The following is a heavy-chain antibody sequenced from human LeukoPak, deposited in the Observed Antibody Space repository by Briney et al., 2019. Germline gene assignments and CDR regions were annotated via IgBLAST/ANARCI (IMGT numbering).Heavy chain of an antibody. D-gene: IGHD6-13*01. J-gene: IGHJ5*02. CDR2: IIPIFGTA. V-gene: IGHV1-69*06. Sequence: SVKVSCKASGGTFSSYAISWVRQAPGQGLEWMGGIIPIFGTANYAQKFQGRVTITADKSTSTAYMELSSLRSEDTAVYYCARAHGRAAAAPHWFDPWGQGTLVTVSS. CDR3: ARAHGRAAAAPHWFDP. CDR1: GGTFSSYA.